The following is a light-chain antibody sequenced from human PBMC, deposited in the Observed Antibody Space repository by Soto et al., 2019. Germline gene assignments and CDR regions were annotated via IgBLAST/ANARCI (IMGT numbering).Light chain of an antibody. J-gene: IGLJ3*02. CDR2: EVS. CDR1: SSDVGGYNY. V-gene: IGLV2-14*01. Sequence: QSALTQPASVSGTPGQSITISCTGTSSDVGGYNYVSWYQQHPGKVPKLMIYEVSNRPSGVSNRFSGSKSGNTASLTISGLQAEDEADYYCCSFTSSSTVVFGGGTQLTVL. CDR3: CSFTSSSTVV.